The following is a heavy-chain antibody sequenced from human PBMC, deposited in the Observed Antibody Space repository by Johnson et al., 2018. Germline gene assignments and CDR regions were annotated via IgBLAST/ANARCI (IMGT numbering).Heavy chain of an antibody. Sequence: VQLVESGGGLVQPGGSLRLSCAASGFIVSSNYMSWVRQAPGKGLEWVSIIYSGGSTNYADSVKGRFIISREHFKNTRYLQMNTLRAEDTAVYYCARDPRTFCSGGSCYSKDAFDIWGQGTMVTVSS. CDR3: ARDPRTFCSGGSCYSKDAFDI. J-gene: IGHJ3*02. D-gene: IGHD2-15*01. V-gene: IGHV3-66*02. CDR2: IYSGGST. CDR1: GFIVSSNY.